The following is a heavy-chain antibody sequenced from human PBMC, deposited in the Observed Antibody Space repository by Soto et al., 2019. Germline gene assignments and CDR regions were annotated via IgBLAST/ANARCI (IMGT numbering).Heavy chain of an antibody. CDR3: ARGGSYYYDSSGYIDF. D-gene: IGHD3-22*01. Sequence: ASVKFSCKASGYTFTSYSMRWVRQAPGQRLEWMGWINAGNGNTKYSQKFQGRVTITRDTSASTAYMELSSLRSEDTAVYYCARGGSYYYDSSGYIDFWGQGTLVTVLL. V-gene: IGHV1-3*01. J-gene: IGHJ4*02. CDR2: INAGNGNT. CDR1: GYTFTSYS.